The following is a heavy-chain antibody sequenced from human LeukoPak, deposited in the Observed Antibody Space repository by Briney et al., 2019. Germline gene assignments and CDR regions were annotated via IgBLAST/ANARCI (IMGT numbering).Heavy chain of an antibody. J-gene: IGHJ3*01. Sequence: GGSLRLSCAASGFNVRANYMAWVRQSPGKGLECVSVLYSGGGAFYADSVKGRFTVSRGDAWNTLYLQMNTLTVEDTAIYYCAREYRDAFDVWGQGTWVTVSS. CDR3: AREYRDAFDV. D-gene: IGHD3-16*02. V-gene: IGHV3-53*01. CDR2: LYSGGGA. CDR1: GFNVRANY.